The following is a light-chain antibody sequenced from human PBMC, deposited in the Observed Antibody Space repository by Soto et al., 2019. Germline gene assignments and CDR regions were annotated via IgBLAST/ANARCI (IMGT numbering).Light chain of an antibody. J-gene: IGKJ4*01. V-gene: IGKV1-39*01. CDR1: QSITSY. Sequence: DIQMTQSPPSLSASVGDRVTITCRASQSITSYLNWYQQKPGKAPNLLIYDASNLQSGVPSRFSGSGSGTDFTLTISSLQPEDFATYYCQQSHSTPLTFGGGTKVEIK. CDR3: QQSHSTPLT. CDR2: DAS.